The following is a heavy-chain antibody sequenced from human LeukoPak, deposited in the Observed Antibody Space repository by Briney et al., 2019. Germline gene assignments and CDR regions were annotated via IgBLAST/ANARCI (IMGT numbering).Heavy chain of an antibody. J-gene: IGHJ4*02. V-gene: IGHV4-59*01. CDR3: ARDLRGSSCYDY. CDR1: GGSISSYY. CDR2: IYYSGST. D-gene: IGHD2-2*01. Sequence: PSETLSLTCTVSGGSISSYYWSWIRQPAGKGLEWIGFIYYSGSTNYNPSLKSRVTISVDTSKNQFSLELSSVTAADTAVYYCARDLRGSSCYDYWGQGTLVTVSS.